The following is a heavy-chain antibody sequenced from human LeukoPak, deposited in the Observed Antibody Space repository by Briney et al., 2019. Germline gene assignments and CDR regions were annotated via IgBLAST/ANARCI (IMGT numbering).Heavy chain of an antibody. CDR2: ISGSGGST. Sequence: GGSLRLSCAASGFTFSSYAMSWVRQAPGKGLEWVSAISGSGGSTYYADSVKGRFTISRDNSKNTLSLQMTSLRADDTAVYYCATRFGLDHYYHYMDVWGKGTTVTVSS. CDR1: GFTFSSYA. V-gene: IGHV3-23*01. J-gene: IGHJ6*03. D-gene: IGHD3-10*01. CDR3: ATRFGLDHYYHYMDV.